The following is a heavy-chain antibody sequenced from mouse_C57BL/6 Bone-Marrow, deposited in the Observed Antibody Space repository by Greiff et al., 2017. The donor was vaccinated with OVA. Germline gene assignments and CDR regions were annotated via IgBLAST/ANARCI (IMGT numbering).Heavy chain of an antibody. V-gene: IGHV1-81*01. J-gene: IGHJ1*03. CDR3: ARGELGRYFDV. CDR1: GYTFTSYG. CDR2: IYPRSGNT. D-gene: IGHD4-1*01. Sequence: VQRVESGAELARPGASVKLSCKASGYTFTSYGISWVKQRTGQGLEWIGEIYPRSGNTYYNEKFKGKATLTADKSSSTAYMELRSLTSEDSAVYFCARGELGRYFDVWGTGTTVTVSS.